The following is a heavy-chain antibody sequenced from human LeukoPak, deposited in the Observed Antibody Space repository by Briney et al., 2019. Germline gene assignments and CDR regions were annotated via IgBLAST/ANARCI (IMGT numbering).Heavy chain of an antibody. CDR1: GFTFSSYG. V-gene: IGHV3-30*03. CDR2: ISHDGTNK. D-gene: IGHD4-17*01. J-gene: IGHJ6*04. Sequence: GGSLRLSCAASGFTFSSYGIHWVRQAPGKGLEWVAVISHDGTNKYYADSVKGRFTISRDNSKNTLYLQMNSLRAEDTAVYHCARDPNDYGDYNDYYYYGMDVWGKGTTVTVSS. CDR3: ARDPNDYGDYNDYYYYGMDV.